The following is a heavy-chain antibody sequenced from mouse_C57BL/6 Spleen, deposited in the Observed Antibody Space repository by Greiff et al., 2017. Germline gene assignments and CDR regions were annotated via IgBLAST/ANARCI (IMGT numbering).Heavy chain of an antibody. D-gene: IGHD1-1*01. Sequence: QVQLQQSGAELVRPGTSVKVSCKASGYAFTNYLIEWVKQRPGQGLEWIGVINPGSGGTNYNEKFKGKATLTADKSSSTAYMQLSSLTSEDSAVYFCARRDYGSSYWGQGTTLTVSS. CDR1: GYAFTNYL. V-gene: IGHV1-54*01. CDR2: INPGSGGT. CDR3: ARRDYGSSY. J-gene: IGHJ2*01.